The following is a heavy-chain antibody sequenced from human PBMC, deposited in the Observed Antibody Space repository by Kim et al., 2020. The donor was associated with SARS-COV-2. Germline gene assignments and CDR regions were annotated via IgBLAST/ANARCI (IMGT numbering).Heavy chain of an antibody. D-gene: IGHD6-19*01. J-gene: IGHJ3*02. CDR1: GYTFTSYA. CDR2: INAGNGNT. Sequence: ASVKVSCKASGYTFTSYAMHWVRQAPGQRLEWMGWINAGNGNTKYSQKFQGRVTITRDTSASTAYMELSSLRSEDTAVYYCARVTEQWTDAFDIWGQGTMVTVSS. CDR3: ARVTEQWTDAFDI. V-gene: IGHV1-3*01.